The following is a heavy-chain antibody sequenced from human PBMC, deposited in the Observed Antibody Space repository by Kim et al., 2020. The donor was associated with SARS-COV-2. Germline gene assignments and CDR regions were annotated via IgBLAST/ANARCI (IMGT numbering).Heavy chain of an antibody. V-gene: IGHV1-69*13. Sequence: SVKVSCKASGGTFSSYAISWVRQAPGQGLEWMGGIIPIFGTANYAQKFQGRVTITADESTSTAYMELSSLRSEDTAVYYCARGPLGVVKGRVYWYFDLWGRGTLVTVSS. J-gene: IGHJ2*01. CDR1: GGTFSSYA. CDR3: ARGPLGVVKGRVYWYFDL. CDR2: IIPIFGTA. D-gene: IGHD2-15*01.